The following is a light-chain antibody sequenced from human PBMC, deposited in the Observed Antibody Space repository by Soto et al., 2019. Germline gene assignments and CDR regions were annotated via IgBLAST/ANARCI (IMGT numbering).Light chain of an antibody. CDR2: AAS. CDR3: QQSYSTLFT. Sequence: DIQMTQSPSSLSASVGDRVTITCRASQTIIRYLNWYQQKPGIAPNLLIYAASSLQSGVPSRFSGSGSGTEFTLTINSLQPEDFATYYCQQSYSTLFTFGPGTKVEIK. V-gene: IGKV1-39*01. J-gene: IGKJ3*01. CDR1: QTIIRY.